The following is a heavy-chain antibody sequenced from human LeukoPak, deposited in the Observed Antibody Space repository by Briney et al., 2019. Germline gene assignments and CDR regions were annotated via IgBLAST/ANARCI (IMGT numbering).Heavy chain of an antibody. V-gene: IGHV3-23*01. CDR1: GFTFSSYA. Sequence: PGGSLRLSCAASGFTFSSYAMSWVRQAPGKGLEWVSAISGSGGSTYYADSVKGRFTISRDNSKNTLYLQMNSLRAEDTAVYYCAKDHGRSSGCTGLFDYWGQGTLVTVSS. CDR2: ISGSGGST. D-gene: IGHD6-19*01. J-gene: IGHJ4*02. CDR3: AKDHGRSSGCTGLFDY.